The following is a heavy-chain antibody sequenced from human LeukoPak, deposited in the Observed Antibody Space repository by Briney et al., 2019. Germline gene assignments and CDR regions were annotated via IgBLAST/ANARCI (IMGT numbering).Heavy chain of an antibody. Sequence: ASVKVSCKASGYTFTGYHLHWVRQAPGQGLEWMGRLKPYSGDTSYAQKFQGRVSMTRDTSISTAYMELSSLRSDDTAVYYCARDLEGYYYGSGNYPQWGQGTLVTVSS. D-gene: IGHD3-10*01. V-gene: IGHV1-2*02. CDR2: LKPYSGDT. J-gene: IGHJ4*02. CDR3: ARDLEGYYYGSGNYPQ. CDR1: GYTFTGYH.